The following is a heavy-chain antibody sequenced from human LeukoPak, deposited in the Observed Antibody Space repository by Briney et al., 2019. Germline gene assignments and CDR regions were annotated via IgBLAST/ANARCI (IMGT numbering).Heavy chain of an antibody. CDR2: VYPSNSET. Sequence: GESLKISCKGSGYRFTEYWIAWVRQMPGKGLEWMGIVYPSNSETRYSPSFQGQVTISADKSTSTAYLQWSSLEASDTAMYFCARHRYSGSDTQGFDSWGQGTLVTVSS. CDR3: ARHRYSGSDTQGFDS. V-gene: IGHV5-51*01. J-gene: IGHJ4*02. CDR1: GYRFTEYW. D-gene: IGHD5-12*01.